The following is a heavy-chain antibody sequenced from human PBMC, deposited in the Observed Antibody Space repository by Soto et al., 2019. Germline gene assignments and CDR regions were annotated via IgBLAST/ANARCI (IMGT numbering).Heavy chain of an antibody. CDR2: ISSNGGST. V-gene: IGHV3-64*01. J-gene: IGHJ4*02. CDR1: GFTFSSYA. Sequence: EVHLVESGGGLVQPGGSLRLSCAASGFTFSSYAMHWVRQAPGKGLEYVSAISSNGGSTYYANSVKGRFTISRDNSKNTLYLQMGSLRAEDMAVYYCARAGDNDYGDYSDYWGQGTLVTVSS. D-gene: IGHD4-17*01. CDR3: ARAGDNDYGDYSDY.